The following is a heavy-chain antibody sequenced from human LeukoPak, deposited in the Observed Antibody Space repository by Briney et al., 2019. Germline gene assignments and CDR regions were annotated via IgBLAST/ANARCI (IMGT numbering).Heavy chain of an antibody. CDR2: INTYKGDT. Sequence: ASVTVSCKASGYTLTNYNISWVRQAPGQGLEWMGWINTYKGDTLYAQKLQGRVTMTADTSTNTAYMELRSLRFDDTAVYYCAREFGHCYGDNCFYFFDTWGQGFRVTVSS. V-gene: IGHV1-18*01. D-gene: IGHD4-23*01. CDR3: AREFGHCYGDNCFYFFDT. J-gene: IGHJ4*02. CDR1: GYTLTNYN.